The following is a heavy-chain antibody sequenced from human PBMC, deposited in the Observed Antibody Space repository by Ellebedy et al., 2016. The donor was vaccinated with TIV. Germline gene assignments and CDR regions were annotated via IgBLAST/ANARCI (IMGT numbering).Heavy chain of an antibody. D-gene: IGHD4-17*01. V-gene: IGHV4-4*07. CDR1: GGSISSYY. CDR3: AGDDYDAEFDY. J-gene: IGHJ4*02. Sequence: MPSETLSLTCTVSGGSISSYYWSWIRQPAGKGLEWIWRIYTSGSTNYNASLKSRVTMSVDTSKNQFSLKLCSVPAADTAVYYCAGDDYDAEFDYWGQGTLVTVSS. CDR2: IYTSGST.